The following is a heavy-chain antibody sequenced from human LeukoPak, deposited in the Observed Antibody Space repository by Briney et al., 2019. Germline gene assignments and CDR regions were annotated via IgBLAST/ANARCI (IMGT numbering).Heavy chain of an antibody. CDR2: FDPEDGET. Sequence: ASVKVSCKVSGYTLTELSMHWVRPAPGKGLEWMGGFDPEDGETIYAQKFQGRVTMTEDTSTDTAYMELSSLRSDDTAVYYCARDRSDSSGWYQDAFDIWGQGTMVTVSS. CDR3: ARDRSDSSGWYQDAFDI. J-gene: IGHJ3*02. CDR1: GYTLTELS. V-gene: IGHV1-24*01. D-gene: IGHD6-19*01.